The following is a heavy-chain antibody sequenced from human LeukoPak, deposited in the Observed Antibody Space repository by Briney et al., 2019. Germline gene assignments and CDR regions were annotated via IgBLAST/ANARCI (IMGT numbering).Heavy chain of an antibody. CDR3: ARVFYGSGGWFDP. CDR1: GLTFRSYA. J-gene: IGHJ5*02. CDR2: ISGSGGST. D-gene: IGHD3-10*01. Sequence: GGSLRLSCAASGLTFRSYAMNWVRQAPGKGLEWVSAISGSGGSTYYADSVKGRFTISRDNSKNTLYLQMNSLRAEDTAVYYCARVFYGSGGWFDPWGQGTLVTVSS. V-gene: IGHV3-23*01.